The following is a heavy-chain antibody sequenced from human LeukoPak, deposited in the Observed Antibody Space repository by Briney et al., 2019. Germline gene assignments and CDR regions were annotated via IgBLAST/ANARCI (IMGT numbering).Heavy chain of an antibody. Sequence: GASVKVSCKASGGTFSSYAISWVRQAPGQGLEWMGRIIPIFGTANYAQKFQGRVTITTDESTSTAYMELSSLRSEDTPVYYCARGPDYYDSSGYYIHWGQGTLVTVSS. CDR3: ARGPDYYDSSGYYIH. CDR2: IIPIFGTA. V-gene: IGHV1-69*05. CDR1: GGTFSSYA. J-gene: IGHJ4*02. D-gene: IGHD3-22*01.